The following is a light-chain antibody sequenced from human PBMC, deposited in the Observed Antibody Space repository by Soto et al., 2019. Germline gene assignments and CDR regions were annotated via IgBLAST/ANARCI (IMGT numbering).Light chain of an antibody. CDR1: QSVNSNY. J-gene: IGKJ2*01. V-gene: IGKV3-20*01. CDR3: QQYGSSLYT. CDR2: GAS. Sequence: EIVLTQSPGTLSLSPGERATLSCRASQSVNSNYLAWYQQKPGQAPRLLIYGASSRATDIPDRFSGSGSGTDFTLTISRLEPEDFAVYYCQQYGSSLYTFGQGTKREIK.